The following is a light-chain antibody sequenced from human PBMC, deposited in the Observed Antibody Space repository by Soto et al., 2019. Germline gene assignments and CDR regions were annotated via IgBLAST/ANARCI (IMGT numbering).Light chain of an antibody. CDR1: QGISNY. V-gene: IGKV1-27*01. Sequence: DIQMTQSPSSLSASVGDRVTITGRASQGISNYLACYQQIPGKVPKLLISAASTLQSGVPSRFSGSGSGTDFTLTISSLQPEDVATYYCQKYTNVPTFCGGTKVEIK. J-gene: IGKJ4*01. CDR2: AAS. CDR3: QKYTNVPT.